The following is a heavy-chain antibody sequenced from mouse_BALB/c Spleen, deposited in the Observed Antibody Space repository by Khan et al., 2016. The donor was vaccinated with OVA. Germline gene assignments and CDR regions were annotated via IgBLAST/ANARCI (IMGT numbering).Heavy chain of an antibody. D-gene: IGHD2-13*01. CDR1: GFTFSDYY. Sequence: EVELVESGGGLVKPGGSLKLSCEASGFTFSDYYMYWVRQTPEKRLEWVATISDGGKYTYYPDSVEGRFTISRDDVKSNLYLRMSSLKSEDTARYYCTGGYYGDPFAYWGQGTLVTVST. CDR2: ISDGGKYT. CDR3: TGGYYGDPFAY. V-gene: IGHV5-4*02. J-gene: IGHJ3*01.